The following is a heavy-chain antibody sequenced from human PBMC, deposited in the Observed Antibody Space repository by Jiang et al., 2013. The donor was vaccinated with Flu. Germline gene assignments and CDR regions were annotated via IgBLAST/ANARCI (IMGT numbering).Heavy chain of an antibody. D-gene: IGHD5-24*01. V-gene: IGHV1-3*01. CDR2: INAGNGNT. CDR3: ARDKRGPVRDGYNIDY. J-gene: IGHJ4*02. Sequence: VRQAPGQRLEWMGWINAGNGNTKYSQKFQGRVTITRDTSASTAYMELSSLRSEDTAVYYCARDKRGPVRDGYNIDYWGPGTLVTVSS.